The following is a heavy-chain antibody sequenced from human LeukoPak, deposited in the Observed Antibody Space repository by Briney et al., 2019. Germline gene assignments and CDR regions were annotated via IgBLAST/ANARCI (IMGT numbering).Heavy chain of an antibody. CDR1: GFTFSSYG. Sequence: GGSLRLSCAASGFTFSSYGMHWVRQAPGKGLEWVAVISYDGSNKYYADSVKGRFTISRDNSKNTLYLQMNSLRAEDTAVYYCAKEWGRGWSSFDYWGQGTLVTVSS. J-gene: IGHJ4*02. V-gene: IGHV3-30*18. CDR3: AKEWGRGWSSFDY. D-gene: IGHD6-19*01. CDR2: ISYDGSNK.